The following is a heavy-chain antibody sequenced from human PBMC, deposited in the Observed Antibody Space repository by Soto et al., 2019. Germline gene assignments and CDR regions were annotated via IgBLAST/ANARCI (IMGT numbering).Heavy chain of an antibody. CDR2: IYTSGST. D-gene: IGHD2-2*01. CDR1: GGYISSCY. CDR3: ARACSSTSCYDVLDY. J-gene: IGHJ4*02. V-gene: IGHV4-4*07. Sequence: SETLSLTCTVSGGYISSCYWGWIRQPAVKVLEWIGRIYTSGSTTYHPSLKSRVTMSVDTSKNQFSLKLSSVTAADTAAYYCARACSSTSCYDVLDYWGQRTLLT.